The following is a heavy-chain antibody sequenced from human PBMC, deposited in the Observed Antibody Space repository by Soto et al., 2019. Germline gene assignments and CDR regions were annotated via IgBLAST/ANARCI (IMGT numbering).Heavy chain of an antibody. V-gene: IGHV1-69*13. CDR2: IIPIFGTA. D-gene: IGHD2-15*01. CDR1: GGTFSSYA. J-gene: IGHJ3*02. CDR3: AAPPSRYCSCGSCYSAAFDI. Sequence: GASVKVSCKASGGTFSSYAISWVRQAPGQGLEWMGGIIPIFGTANYAQKFQGRVTITADASTSTAYMELSSLRSEDTAVYYCAAPPSRYCSCGSCYSAAFDIWGQGTMVTVSS.